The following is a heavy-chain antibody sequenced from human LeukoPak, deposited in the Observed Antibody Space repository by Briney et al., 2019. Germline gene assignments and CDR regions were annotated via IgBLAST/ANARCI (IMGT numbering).Heavy chain of an antibody. J-gene: IGHJ4*02. D-gene: IGHD3-9*01. Sequence: ETSGTLSLTCAVSGGSISSSNWWSWVRQPPGKGLECVANIKQDGSEKYYVDSVKGRFTISRDNAKNSLYLQMNSLRAEDTAVYYCARDQAGDILTGYDYWGQGTLVTVSS. CDR3: ARDQAGDILTGYDY. V-gene: IGHV3-7*01. CDR2: IKQDGSEK. CDR1: GGSISSSNW.